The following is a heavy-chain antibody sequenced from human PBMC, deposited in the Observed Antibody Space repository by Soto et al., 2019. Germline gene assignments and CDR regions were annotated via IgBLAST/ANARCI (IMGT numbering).Heavy chain of an antibody. Sequence: GGSLRLSCAASGFTFSSYSMNWVRQAPGKGLEWVSSISSSSSYIYYADSVKGRFTISRDNAKNSLYLQMNSLRAEDTSVFYCAKVDPSMVRGVTLFDYWGQGTLVTVSS. D-gene: IGHD3-10*01. CDR2: ISSSSSYI. V-gene: IGHV3-21*01. CDR3: AKVDPSMVRGVTLFDY. J-gene: IGHJ4*02. CDR1: GFTFSSYS.